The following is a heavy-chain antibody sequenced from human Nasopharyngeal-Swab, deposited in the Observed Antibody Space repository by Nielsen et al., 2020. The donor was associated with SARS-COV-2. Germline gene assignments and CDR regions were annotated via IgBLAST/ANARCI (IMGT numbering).Heavy chain of an antibody. V-gene: IGHV1-69*06. CDR2: IIPIFGTA. Sequence: WVRRAPGQGLEWMGGIIPIFGTANYAQKFQGRVTITADKSTSTAYMELSSLRSEDTAVYYCARDRIVGATSAFDPWGQGTLVTVSS. CDR3: ARDRIVGATSAFDP. J-gene: IGHJ5*02. D-gene: IGHD1-26*01.